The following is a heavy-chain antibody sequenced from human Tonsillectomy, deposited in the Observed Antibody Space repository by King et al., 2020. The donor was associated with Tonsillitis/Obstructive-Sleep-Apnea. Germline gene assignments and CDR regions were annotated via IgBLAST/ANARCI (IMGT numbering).Heavy chain of an antibody. J-gene: IGHJ6*03. CDR3: SRADGEVVGANGWTSTWTYYSMGV. CDR1: GFNFNNYN. D-gene: IGHD2-15*01. V-gene: IGHV3-21*01. CDR2: IISSSSYI. Sequence: VQLVESGGGLVKPGGSLRLSCAASGFNFNNYNMNWVRQAPGKGLEWVSSIISSSSYIYYADSVKGRFTISRDNAKNSLYLQMNSLRAEDTAVYYCSRADGEVVGANGWTSTWTYYSMGVWGKVTTVTVSS.